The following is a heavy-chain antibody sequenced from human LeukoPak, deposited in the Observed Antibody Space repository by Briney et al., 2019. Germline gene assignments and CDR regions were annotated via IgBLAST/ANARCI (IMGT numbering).Heavy chain of an antibody. CDR3: ARASGYCSGGSCYYESYYYYYYMDV. CDR1: GGSISSYY. Sequence: PSETLSLTCTVSGGSISSYYWSWIRQPPGKGLEWIGYIYYSGSTNYNPSLKSRVTISVDTSKNQFSLKLSSVTAADTAVYYCARASGYCSGGSCYYESYYYYYYMDVWGKGTTVTVSS. J-gene: IGHJ6*03. CDR2: IYYSGST. V-gene: IGHV4-59*01. D-gene: IGHD2-15*01.